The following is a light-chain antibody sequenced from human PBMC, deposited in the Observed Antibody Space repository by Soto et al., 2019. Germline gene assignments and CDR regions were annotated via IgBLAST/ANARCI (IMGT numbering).Light chain of an antibody. J-gene: IGLJ1*01. CDR1: SSDVGSYDR. Sequence: QSALTQPPSVSGSPGQSVAVSCTGTSSDVGSYDRVSWYQQPPGTAPKLIIYEVNNRPSGVPDRFSGSKSGNTASLTISGLQAEYEADYYCSSFTTSTTDVFGTGTKVTVL. CDR2: EVN. V-gene: IGLV2-18*02. CDR3: SSFTTSTTDV.